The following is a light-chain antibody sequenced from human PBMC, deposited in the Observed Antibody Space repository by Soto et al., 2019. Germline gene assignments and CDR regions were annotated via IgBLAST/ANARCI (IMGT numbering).Light chain of an antibody. CDR1: QSVNIY. J-gene: IGKJ1*01. CDR2: GAT. V-gene: IGKV3D-15*01. Sequence: EVVMTQVPATLSVSPVERATLSCRASQSVNIYLAWYQQKPGQAPRLLIFGATYRATGIPARFSGSGSGTEFNLTISSLQSDDFATYYCQQYNSYSVTFGQGTMVDI. CDR3: QQYNSYSVT.